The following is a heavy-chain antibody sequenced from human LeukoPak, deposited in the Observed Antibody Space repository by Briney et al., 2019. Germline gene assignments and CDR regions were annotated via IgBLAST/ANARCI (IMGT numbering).Heavy chain of an antibody. Sequence: GGSLRLSCAASGFTFSSYAMHWVRQAPGKGLEWVAVISYDGSNKYYADSVKGRFTISRDNSKNTLYLQMNSLRAEDTAVYYCARGAFGNWVGATSGPDFDYWGQGTLVTVSS. J-gene: IGHJ4*02. D-gene: IGHD1-26*01. CDR3: ARGAFGNWVGATSGPDFDY. V-gene: IGHV3-30*04. CDR2: ISYDGSNK. CDR1: GFTFSSYA.